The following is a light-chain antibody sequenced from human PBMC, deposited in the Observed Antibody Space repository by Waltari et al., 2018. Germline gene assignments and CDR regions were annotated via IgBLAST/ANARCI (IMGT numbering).Light chain of an antibody. CDR3: FSFVAANSFV. CDR2: GAT. CDR1: SKALGNYYL. J-gene: IGLJ1*01. V-gene: IGLV2-23*01. Sequence: QSALTQPASVSGSPGPSITLPSPGPSKALGNYYLVPWYQQRPGEAPKLLMYGATKRPSGVSNRFSGSKSGKTASLTISGLQTEDEADYYCFSFVAANSFVFGPGTKVTVL.